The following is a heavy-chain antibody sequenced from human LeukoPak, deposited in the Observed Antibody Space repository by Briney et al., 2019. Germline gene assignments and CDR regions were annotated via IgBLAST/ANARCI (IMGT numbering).Heavy chain of an antibody. D-gene: IGHD2-15*01. CDR3: AKESGVYCSGGSCYLDH. Sequence: PGRSLRLSCAASGFTVSWYGMHWVRPAPGKGLEWVAVMSHDGSNKYHADSLKGRFTISRDNSKNTLYLQMNSLRAEDTAVYYCAKESGVYCSGGSCYLDHWGQGTLVTVSS. CDR1: GFTVSWYG. CDR2: MSHDGSNK. J-gene: IGHJ4*02. V-gene: IGHV3-30*18.